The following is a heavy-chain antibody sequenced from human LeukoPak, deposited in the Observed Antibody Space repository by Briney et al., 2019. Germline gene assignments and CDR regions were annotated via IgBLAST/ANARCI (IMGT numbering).Heavy chain of an antibody. D-gene: IGHD2-15*01. CDR1: GFTFSGYS. Sequence: GGSLRLSCAASGFTFSGYSMNWVRQAPGKGLEWVSYISSSSSTIYYADPVKGRFTISRDNAKNSLYLQMNSLRAEDTAVYYCARVMDYCSGGSCYYTYYYYYMDVWGKGTTVTVSS. CDR2: ISSSSSTI. J-gene: IGHJ6*03. V-gene: IGHV3-48*01. CDR3: ARVMDYCSGGSCYYTYYYYYMDV.